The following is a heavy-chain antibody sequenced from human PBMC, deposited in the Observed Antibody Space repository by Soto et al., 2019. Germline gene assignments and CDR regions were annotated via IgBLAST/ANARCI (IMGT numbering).Heavy chain of an antibody. V-gene: IGHV1-18*04. J-gene: IGHJ6*02. D-gene: IGHD5-12*01. CDR1: GYTFTSYG. Sequence: APVKVSCKASGYTFTSYGISWVRQAPGQGLEWMGWISAYNGNTNYAQKLQGRVTMTTDTSTSTAYMELRSLRSDDTAVYYCARDIVATDYYYYGMDVWGQGTTVTVSS. CDR2: ISAYNGNT. CDR3: ARDIVATDYYYYGMDV.